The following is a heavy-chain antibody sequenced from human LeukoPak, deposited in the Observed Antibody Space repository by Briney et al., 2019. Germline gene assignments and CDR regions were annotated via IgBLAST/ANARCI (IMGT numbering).Heavy chain of an antibody. CDR1: GYTFTSYG. D-gene: IGHD5-24*01. Sequence: ASVKVSCKASGYTFTSYGISWVRQAPGQGLEWMGWISAYNGNTNYAQRLQGRVTMTADTSTSTAYMELRSLRSDDTAVYYCARAPGGYNYIYYFDYWGQGTLFTVSS. CDR2: ISAYNGNT. CDR3: ARAPGGYNYIYYFDY. V-gene: IGHV1-18*01. J-gene: IGHJ4*02.